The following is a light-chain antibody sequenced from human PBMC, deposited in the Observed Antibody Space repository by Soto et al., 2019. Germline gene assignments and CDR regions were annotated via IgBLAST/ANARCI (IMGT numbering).Light chain of an antibody. CDR2: AAS. CDR3: QQSYSIPLT. V-gene: IGKV1-39*01. CDR1: QSISTY. J-gene: IGKJ2*01. Sequence: DIQMTQSPSSLSASVGDRVTITCRASQSISTYLNWYQQKPGKAPKLLIYAASSLQSGVPSRFSGSGSGTDFTLTISSLKPEDFATDYCQQSYSIPLTFGQGTKLEIK.